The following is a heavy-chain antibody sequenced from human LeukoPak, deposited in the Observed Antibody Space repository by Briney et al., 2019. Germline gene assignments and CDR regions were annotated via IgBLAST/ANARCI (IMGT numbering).Heavy chain of an antibody. V-gene: IGHV1-69*02. CDR1: GGTFSSYT. CDR3: ADHYYDSSGYYEYFDY. J-gene: IGHJ4*02. Sequence: SVKVSCKASGGTFSSYTISWVRQAPGQGLEWMGRITPILGIANYAQKFQGRVTITADKSTSTAYMELSSLRSEDTAVYYCADHYYDSSGYYEYFDYWGQGTLVTVSS. CDR2: ITPILGIA. D-gene: IGHD3-22*01.